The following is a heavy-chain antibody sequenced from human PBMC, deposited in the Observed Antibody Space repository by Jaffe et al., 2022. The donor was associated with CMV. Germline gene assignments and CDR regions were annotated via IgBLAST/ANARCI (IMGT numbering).Heavy chain of an antibody. J-gene: IGHJ6*03. CDR1: GGSISSYY. CDR2: IYYSGST. CDR3: ARRGKYSGYDYYYYYYMDV. Sequence: QVQLQESGPGLVKPSETLSLTCTVSGGSISSYYWSWIRQPPGKGLEWIGYIYYSGSTNYNPSLKSRVTISVDTSKNQFSLKLSSVTAADTAVYYCARRGKYSGYDYYYYYYMDVWGKGTTVTVSS. V-gene: IGHV4-59*01. D-gene: IGHD5-12*01.